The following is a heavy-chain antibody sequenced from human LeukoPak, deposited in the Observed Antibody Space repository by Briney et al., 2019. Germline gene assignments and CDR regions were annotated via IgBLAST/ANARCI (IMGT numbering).Heavy chain of an antibody. V-gene: IGHV4-39*01. CDR1: GGSISSSNYF. CDR2: IYYSGST. CDR3: ARQLYSSATV. J-gene: IGHJ6*02. D-gene: IGHD6-25*01. Sequence: PSETLSLTCTVSGGSISSSNYFWGWIRQPPGKGLEWIGNIYYSGSTYYNPSLKRRVTISVDTSKNQFSLQLSSVTVADTAVYYCARQLYSSATVWGQGTTVTVSS.